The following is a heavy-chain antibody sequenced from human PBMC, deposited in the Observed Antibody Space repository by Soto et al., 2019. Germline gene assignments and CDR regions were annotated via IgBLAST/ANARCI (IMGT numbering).Heavy chain of an antibody. V-gene: IGHV3-33*01. CDR1: GFTFSSYG. J-gene: IGHJ4*02. CDR3: ARYSGSYYFDY. CDR2: IWYDRSNK. Sequence: GGSLRLSCAASGFTFSSYGMHWVRQAPGKGLEWVAVIWYDRSNKYYADSVKGRFTISRDNSKNTLYLQMNSLRAEDTAVYYCARYSGSYYFDYWGQGTLVTVPS. D-gene: IGHD1-26*01.